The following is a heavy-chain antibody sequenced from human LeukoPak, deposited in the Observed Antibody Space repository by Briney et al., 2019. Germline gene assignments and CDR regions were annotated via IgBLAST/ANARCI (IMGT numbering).Heavy chain of an antibody. J-gene: IGHJ4*02. D-gene: IGHD6-19*01. V-gene: IGHV4-39*07. Sequence: SETLSLTCTVSGGSISSSSYYWGWIRQPPGKGLEWIGSIYYSGSTYYNPSLKSRVTISVDTSKNQFSLKLSSVTAADTAVYYCARDERGFIAVAGFDYWGQGTLVTVSS. CDR3: ARDERGFIAVAGFDY. CDR2: IYYSGST. CDR1: GGSISSSSYY.